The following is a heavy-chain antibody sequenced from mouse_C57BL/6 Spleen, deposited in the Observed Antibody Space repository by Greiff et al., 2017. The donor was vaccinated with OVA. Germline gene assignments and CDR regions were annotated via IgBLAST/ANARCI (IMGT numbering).Heavy chain of an antibody. CDR1: GYSITSGYY. V-gene: IGHV3-6*01. CDR2: ISYDGSN. Sequence: EVKLMESGPGLVKPSQSLSLTCSVTGYSITSGYYWNWIRQFPGNKLEWMGYISYDGSNNYNPSLKNRISITRDTSKNQFFLKLNSVTTEDTATYYCARDDYDPMDYWGQGTSVTVSS. CDR3: ARDDYDPMDY. D-gene: IGHD2-4*01. J-gene: IGHJ4*01.